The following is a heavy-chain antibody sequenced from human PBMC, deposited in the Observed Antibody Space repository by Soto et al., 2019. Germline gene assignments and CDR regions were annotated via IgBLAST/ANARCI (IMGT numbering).Heavy chain of an antibody. CDR3: ATSLPAAAGRKYYYYGMDV. CDR2: IYPGDSDT. V-gene: IGHV5-51*01. J-gene: IGHJ6*02. Sequence: GESLKISCKGSGYSFTSYWIGWVRQMPGKGLEWMGIIYPGDSDTRYSPSFQGQVTISADKSISTAYLQWSSLKASDTATYYCATSLPAAAGRKYYYYGMDVWGQGTTVTVSS. D-gene: IGHD6-13*01. CDR1: GYSFTSYW.